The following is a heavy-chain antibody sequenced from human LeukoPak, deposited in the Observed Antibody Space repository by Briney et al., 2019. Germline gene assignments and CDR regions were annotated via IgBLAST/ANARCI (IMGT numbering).Heavy chain of an antibody. J-gene: IGHJ5*01. CDR3: VRDFDS. Sequence: PGGSLRLSCAASGFTFSTYWMSWVRQAQGQGLEWVANIKQDGSETYYVDPVKGRLTIYGDNAKTSLYLQMNGLRAEDTAVYYCVRDFDSWGKGTLVTVSS. V-gene: IGHV3-7*01. CDR1: GFTFSTYW. CDR2: IKQDGSET.